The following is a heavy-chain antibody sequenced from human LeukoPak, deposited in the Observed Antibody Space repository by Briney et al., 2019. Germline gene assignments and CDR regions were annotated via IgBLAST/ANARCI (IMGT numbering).Heavy chain of an antibody. CDR3: ARDWEGIGAISDRGYYYYYYMDV. J-gene: IGHJ6*03. CDR2: IKQDGSEK. CDR1: GFTFTKYW. V-gene: IGHV3-7*01. Sequence: GDSLRLSCAASGFTFTKYWMTWVRQAPGKGLEWVANIKQDGSEKYYVDSVKGRFTISRDNAKNSLYLQMNSLRAEDTAVYYCARDWEGIGAISDRGYYYYYYMDVWGKGTTVTVSS. D-gene: IGHD6-13*01.